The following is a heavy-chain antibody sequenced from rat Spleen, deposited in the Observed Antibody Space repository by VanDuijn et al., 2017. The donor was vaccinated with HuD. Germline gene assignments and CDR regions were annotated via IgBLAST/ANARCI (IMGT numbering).Heavy chain of an antibody. CDR1: GFTFSDYN. J-gene: IGHJ2*01. D-gene: IGHD1-12*02. Sequence: EVRLVESGGDLVRPGRSLKLSCAASGFTFSDYNMAWVRQAPKKGLEWVASISYEGSSTYYGDSVKGRFTISRDNAKSTLYLQMNSLRSEDTATYYCATRFYDGIFDYWGQGVMVTVSS. V-gene: IGHV5-22*01. CDR2: ISYEGSST. CDR3: ATRFYDGIFDY.